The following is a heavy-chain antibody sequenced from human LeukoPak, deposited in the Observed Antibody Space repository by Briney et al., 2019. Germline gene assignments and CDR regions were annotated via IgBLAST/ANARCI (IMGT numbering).Heavy chain of an antibody. Sequence: PGRSLRLSCAASGFTFDDYAMHWVRQAPGKGLEWVSGISWNSGSIDYADSVKGRFTISRDNAKNSLYPQMNSLRAEDTALYYCASSGSHFGFDYWGQGTLVTVSS. CDR2: ISWNSGSI. CDR3: ASSGSHFGFDY. V-gene: IGHV3-9*01. D-gene: IGHD1-26*01. J-gene: IGHJ4*02. CDR1: GFTFDDYA.